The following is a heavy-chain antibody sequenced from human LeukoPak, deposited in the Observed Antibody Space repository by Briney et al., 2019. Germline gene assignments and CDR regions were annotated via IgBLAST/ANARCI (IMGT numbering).Heavy chain of an antibody. D-gene: IGHD2-8*01. J-gene: IGHJ4*02. V-gene: IGHV1-24*01. CDR1: GYSLTELS. Sequence: ASVNVSCKVSGYSLTELSMHWVRQAPGKGLEWMGGFDPEDGETIYAQKLKGRVTMTRDTSTDTAYMELRSLRSEDTAIYYCATLIELYCIDAVCHHTYFDYWGQGTLVTVSS. CDR2: FDPEDGET. CDR3: ATLIELYCIDAVCHHTYFDY.